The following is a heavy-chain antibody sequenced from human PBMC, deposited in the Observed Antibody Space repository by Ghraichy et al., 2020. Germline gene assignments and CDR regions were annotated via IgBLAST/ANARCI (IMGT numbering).Heavy chain of an antibody. J-gene: IGHJ4*02. CDR2: ISYDGSNK. CDR1: GFTFSSYA. D-gene: IGHD5-12*01. CDR3: ARDPYELPTFDY. V-gene: IGHV3-30*04. Sequence: GESLNISCAASGFTFSSYAMHWVRQAPGKGLEWVAFISYDGSNKYYADSVKGRFTISRDNSKNTLYLQMNSLRADDTAIYYCARDPYELPTFDYWGQGTLVTVST.